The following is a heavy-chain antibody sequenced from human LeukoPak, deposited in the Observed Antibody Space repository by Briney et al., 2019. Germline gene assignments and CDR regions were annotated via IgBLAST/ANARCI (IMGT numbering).Heavy chain of an antibody. CDR2: ISSSSSYI. Sequence: PGGSLRLSCAASGFTFSSYSMNWVRQAPGKGLEWVSSISSSSSYIYYADSVKGRFTISRDNAKNSLYLQMNSLRAEDTAVYYCAKAWAYVAANHLDSWGQGILVTVSS. J-gene: IGHJ4*02. CDR1: GFTFSSYS. V-gene: IGHV3-21*01. CDR3: AKAWAYVAANHLDS. D-gene: IGHD3-16*01.